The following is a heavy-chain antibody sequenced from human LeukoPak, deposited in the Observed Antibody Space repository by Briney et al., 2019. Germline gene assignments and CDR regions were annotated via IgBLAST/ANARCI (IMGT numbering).Heavy chain of an antibody. CDR1: GFTFGDYA. CDR2: IRSKAYGGTT. D-gene: IGHD6-13*01. Sequence: PGGSLRLSCTASGFTFGDYAMSWFRQAPGKGLEWVGFIRSKAYGGTTEYAASVKGRFTISRDDSKSIAYLQMNGLKTEDTAVYYCTRQQTYSSSWYGRRDYYYYYYMDVWGKGTTVTVSS. CDR3: TRQQTYSSSWYGRRDYYYYYYMDV. V-gene: IGHV3-49*03. J-gene: IGHJ6*03.